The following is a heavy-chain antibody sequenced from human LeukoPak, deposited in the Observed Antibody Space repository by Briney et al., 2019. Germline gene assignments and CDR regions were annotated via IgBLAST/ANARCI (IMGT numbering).Heavy chain of an antibody. J-gene: IGHJ4*02. CDR1: GGSISSYY. CDR2: IYTSGST. V-gene: IGHV4-4*07. D-gene: IGHD3-16*02. Sequence: SETLSLTCTVSGGSISSYYWSWIRQPAGKGLEWIGRIYTSGSTNYNPSLKSRVTMSVDTSKNQFSLKLSSVTAADTAVYYCARLGSYVWGSYRYIDYWGQGTLVTVSS. CDR3: ARLGSYVWGSYRYIDY.